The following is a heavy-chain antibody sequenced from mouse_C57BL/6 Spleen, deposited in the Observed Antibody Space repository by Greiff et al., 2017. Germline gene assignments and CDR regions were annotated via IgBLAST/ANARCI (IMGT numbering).Heavy chain of an antibody. V-gene: IGHV1-39*01. CDR2: INPNYGTT. D-gene: IGHD1-1*01. J-gene: IGHJ1*03. Sequence: LQESGPELVKPGASVKISCKASGYSFTDYNMNWVKQSNGKSLEWIGVINPNYGTTSYNQKFKGKATLTVDQSSSTAYMQLNSLTSEDSAVYYCARDYGSSYYWYFDVWGTGTTVTVSS. CDR3: ARDYGSSYYWYFDV. CDR1: GYSFTDYN.